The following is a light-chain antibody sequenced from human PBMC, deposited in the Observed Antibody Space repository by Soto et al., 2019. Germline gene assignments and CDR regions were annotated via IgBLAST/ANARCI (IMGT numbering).Light chain of an antibody. CDR1: NSDVGSYNR. Sequence: QSALTQPASVSGSPGQSITISCTGTNSDVGSYNRVSWFQHHPGKAPKLIIFEGTKRPSGVSNRFSGSKSGNTASLTISGLQAEDEDDYYCCSSAGSTTLYVFGTGTKLTVL. CDR2: EGT. J-gene: IGLJ1*01. CDR3: CSSAGSTTLYV. V-gene: IGLV2-23*01.